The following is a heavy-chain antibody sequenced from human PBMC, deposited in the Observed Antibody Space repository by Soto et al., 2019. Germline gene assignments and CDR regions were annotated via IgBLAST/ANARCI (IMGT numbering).Heavy chain of an antibody. D-gene: IGHD2-21*01. Sequence: EEQLLESGGGVVQRRGSLRLSCAASGFIFSNYAMTWVRQAPGKGLEWVSRISGRGGSTYYADSVKGRLTMSRDNSKNTLYLQMNSLSAEDTAIYYCARRAGGAVVWYYDLWGRGTLATV. CDR1: GFIFSNYA. CDR2: ISGRGGST. J-gene: IGHJ2*01. CDR3: ARRAGGAVVWYYDL. V-gene: IGHV3-23*01.